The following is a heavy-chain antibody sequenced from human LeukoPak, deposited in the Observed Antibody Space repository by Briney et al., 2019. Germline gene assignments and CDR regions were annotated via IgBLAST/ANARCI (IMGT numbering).Heavy chain of an antibody. CDR3: ARDRYYYDSSGPF. CDR2: ISSSSSTI. D-gene: IGHD3-22*01. J-gene: IGHJ4*02. CDR1: GFTFSSYS. Sequence: GGSLRLSCAASGFTFSSYSMNWVRQAPGKGLEWVSYISSSSSTIYYADSVKGRFTISRDNSKNTLYLHMTSLRAEDTAVYYCARDRYYYDSSGPFWGQGTLVTVSS. V-gene: IGHV3-48*01.